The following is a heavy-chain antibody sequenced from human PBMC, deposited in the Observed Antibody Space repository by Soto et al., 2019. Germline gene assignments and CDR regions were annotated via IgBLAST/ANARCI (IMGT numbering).Heavy chain of an antibody. D-gene: IGHD3-22*01. V-gene: IGHV3-23*01. CDR1: GFTFSSYA. Sequence: GGSLRLSCAASGFTFSSYAMSWVRQAPGKGLEWVSAISGSGGSTYYADSVKGRFTISRDNSKNTLYLQMNSLRAEDTAVYYCAKDISVYYYDSSGSGHLFDYWGQGTLVTVSS. CDR2: ISGSGGST. CDR3: AKDISVYYYDSSGSGHLFDY. J-gene: IGHJ4*02.